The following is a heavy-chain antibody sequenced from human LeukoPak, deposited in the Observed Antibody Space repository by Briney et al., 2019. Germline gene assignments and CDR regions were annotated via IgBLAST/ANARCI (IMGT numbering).Heavy chain of an antibody. Sequence: SETLSLTCTVSGGSVTDYYWSWIRQYPGKGLEWIGYIYYTGTSYNPSLKSRVTISADTSKNQFSLKLSSVTAADTAVYYCATDSGNGAYYYYYMDVWGKGTTVTVSS. V-gene: IGHV4-59*02. J-gene: IGHJ6*03. CDR2: IYYTGT. CDR1: GGSVTDYY. CDR3: ATDSGNGAYYYYYMDV. D-gene: IGHD4-23*01.